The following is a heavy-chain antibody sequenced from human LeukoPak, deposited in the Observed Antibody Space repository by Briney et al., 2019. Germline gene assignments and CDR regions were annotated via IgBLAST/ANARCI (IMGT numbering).Heavy chain of an antibody. CDR3: AKLRKVAGINYFDY. J-gene: IGHJ4*02. CDR1: GFTFATYA. V-gene: IGHV3-23*01. D-gene: IGHD6-19*01. CDR2: ISGGGDFT. Sequence: PGGSLRLSCAASGFTFATYAMTWVRQAPGKGLEWVSAISGGGDFTYYADSVKGRFTISRDNSKNTLYLQMNSLRAEDTAVYYCAKLRKVAGINYFDYWGQGTLVTVSP.